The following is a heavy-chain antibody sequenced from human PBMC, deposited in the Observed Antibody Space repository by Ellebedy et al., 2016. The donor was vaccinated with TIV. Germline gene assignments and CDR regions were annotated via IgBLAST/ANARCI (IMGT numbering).Heavy chain of an antibody. CDR3: ARSYYDLWSGRRGGSGSRDYYYYGMDA. J-gene: IGHJ6*02. Sequence: SETLSLTCTVSGGSISSSSNYWGWIRQPPGKGLEWIGDISYSGSTNYNPSLKSRVTISVDTSKNQFSLKLSSVTAADTAVYYCARSYYDLWSGRRGGSGSRDYYYYGMDAWGQGTTVTVSS. CDR2: ISYSGST. V-gene: IGHV4-61*05. CDR1: GGSISSSSNY. D-gene: IGHD3-3*01.